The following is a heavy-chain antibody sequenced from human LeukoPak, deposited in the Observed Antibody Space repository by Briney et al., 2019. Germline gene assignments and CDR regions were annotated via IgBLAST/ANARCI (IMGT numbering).Heavy chain of an antibody. CDR3: AKEDNYYDSSAAFDY. J-gene: IGHJ4*02. V-gene: IGHV3-9*01. Sequence: GGSLRLSCAASGFTFSSYEMNWVRQAPGKGLEWVSGISWNSGNIGYADSVKGRFTISRDNAKNSLYLQMNSLRAEDTALYYCAKEDNYYDSSAAFDYWGQGTLVTVSS. CDR1: GFTFSSYE. CDR2: ISWNSGNI. D-gene: IGHD3-22*01.